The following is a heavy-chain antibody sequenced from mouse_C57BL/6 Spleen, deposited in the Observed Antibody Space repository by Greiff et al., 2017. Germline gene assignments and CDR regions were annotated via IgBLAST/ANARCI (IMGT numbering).Heavy chain of an antibody. CDR1: GYSFTGYY. CDR2: IYPYNGVS. V-gene: IGHV1-31*01. D-gene: IGHD2-5*01. CDR3: ARREYSNYFYYAMDY. Sequence: EVQRVESGPELVKPGASVKISCKASGYSFTGYYMHWVKQSHGNILDWIGYIYPYNGVSSYNQKFKGKATLTVDKSSSTAYMELRSLTSEDSAVYYCARREYSNYFYYAMDYWGQGTSVTVSS. J-gene: IGHJ4*01.